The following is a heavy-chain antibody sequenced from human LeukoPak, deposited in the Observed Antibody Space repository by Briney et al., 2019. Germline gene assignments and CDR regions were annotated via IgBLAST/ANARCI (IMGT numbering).Heavy chain of an antibody. D-gene: IGHD1-26*01. J-gene: IGHJ4*02. CDR3: ARGREWELPDY. Sequence: PSETLSLTCTASGGSISSYYWSWIRQPPGKGLEWIGYIYYSGSTNYNPSLKSRVTISVDTSKNQFSLKLSSVTAADTAVYYCARGREWELPDYWGQGTLVTVSS. CDR2: IYYSGST. CDR1: GGSISSYY. V-gene: IGHV4-59*01.